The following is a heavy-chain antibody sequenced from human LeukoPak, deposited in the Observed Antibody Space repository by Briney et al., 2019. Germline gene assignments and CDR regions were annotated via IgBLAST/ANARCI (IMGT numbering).Heavy chain of an antibody. V-gene: IGHV3-21*01. CDR3: ARDYYGSGSPSGL. CDR2: ISSSSSYI. CDR1: GFTFSSYS. J-gene: IGHJ4*02. Sequence: GSLRLSCAASGFTFSSYSMNWVRQAPGKGLEWVSSISSSSSYIYYADSVKGRFTISRDNAENSLYLQMNSLRAEDTAVYYCARDYYGSGSPSGLWGQGTLVTVSS. D-gene: IGHD3-10*01.